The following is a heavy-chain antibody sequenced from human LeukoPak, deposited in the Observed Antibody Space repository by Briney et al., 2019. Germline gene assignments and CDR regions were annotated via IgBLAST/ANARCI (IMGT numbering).Heavy chain of an antibody. CDR3: ARGAVYSGYYYVRPNNWFDP. D-gene: IGHD3-22*01. CDR1: GGTFSSYT. V-gene: IGHV1-46*01. CDR2: INPSGGST. J-gene: IGHJ5*02. Sequence: EASVKVSCKASGGTFSSYTISWVRQAPGQGLEWMGIINPSGGSTSYAQKFQGRVTMTRDTSTSTVYMELSSLRSEDTAVYYCARGAVYSGYYYVRPNNWFDPWGQGTLVTVSS.